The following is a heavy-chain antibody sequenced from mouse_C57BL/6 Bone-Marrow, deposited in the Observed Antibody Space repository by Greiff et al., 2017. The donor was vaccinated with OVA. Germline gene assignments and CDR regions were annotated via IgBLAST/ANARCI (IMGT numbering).Heavy chain of an antibody. J-gene: IGHJ4*01. Sequence: VQLQQSGAELMKPGASVKLSCKATGYTFTGYWIEWVKQRPGHGLEWIGVILPGSGSTNYNEKFKGKATFTADTSSTTAYMQLSSLTTEDSAIYYCLLRFSTGFYAMDYWGQGTSVTVSA. D-gene: IGHD4-1*02. CDR1: GYTFTGYW. CDR2: ILPGSGST. CDR3: LLRFSTGFYAMDY. V-gene: IGHV1-9*01.